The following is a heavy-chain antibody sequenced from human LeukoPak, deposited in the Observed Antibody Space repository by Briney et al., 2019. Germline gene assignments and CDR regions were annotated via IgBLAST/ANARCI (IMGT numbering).Heavy chain of an antibody. Sequence: GGSLRLSCAASGFTFSSYGMHWVRQAPGKGLEWVAVIWYDGSNKYYADSVKGRFTISRDNSKNTLYLQMNSLRAEDTAVYYCAREHTAMAAFGYWGQGTLVTVSS. V-gene: IGHV3-33*01. CDR1: GFTFSSYG. CDR3: AREHTAMAAFGY. D-gene: IGHD5-18*01. CDR2: IWYDGSNK. J-gene: IGHJ4*02.